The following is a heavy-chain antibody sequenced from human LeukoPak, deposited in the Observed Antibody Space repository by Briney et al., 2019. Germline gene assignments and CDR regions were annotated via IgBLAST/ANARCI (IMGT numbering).Heavy chain of an antibody. CDR1: GFAFSSYN. V-gene: IGHV3-48*04. J-gene: IGHJ4*02. CDR2: ISSGSSTI. D-gene: IGHD6-13*01. Sequence: GGSLRLSCAASGFAFSSYNMNWLRQAPGKGLEWVSYISSGSSTIYYADSVKGRFTISRDDGKNSLYLQMNSLRAEDTAVYYCARGRYASSWYCDYWGQGTLVTVSS. CDR3: ARGRYASSWYCDY.